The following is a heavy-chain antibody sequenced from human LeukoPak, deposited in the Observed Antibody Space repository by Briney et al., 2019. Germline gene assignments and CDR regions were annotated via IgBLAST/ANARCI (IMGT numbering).Heavy chain of an antibody. Sequence: SETLSLTCAVYGGSFSGNFWSWIRQPPGKGLEWFGEINHSGSPNYNPSLKSRVTISVDMSKNQFSLKLSSVTAADTAVYYCARSRTGRMEGATRGHWFDSWGQGALVTVSS. V-gene: IGHV4-34*01. J-gene: IGHJ5*01. D-gene: IGHD1-26*01. CDR3: ARSRTGRMEGATRGHWFDS. CDR2: INHSGSP. CDR1: GGSFSGNF.